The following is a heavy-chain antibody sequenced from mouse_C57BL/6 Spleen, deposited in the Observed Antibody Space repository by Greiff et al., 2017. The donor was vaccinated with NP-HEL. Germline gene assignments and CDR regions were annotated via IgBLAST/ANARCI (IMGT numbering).Heavy chain of an antibody. CDR1: GFTFSDYG. CDR2: ISNLAYSI. D-gene: IGHD2-3*01. J-gene: IGHJ4*01. V-gene: IGHV5-15*04. CDR3: ARLRAYDGYYGDAMDY. Sequence: EVKLVESGGGLVQPGGSLKLSCAASGFTFSDYGMAWVRQAPRKGPEWVAFISNLAYSIYYADTVTGRFTFSRENAKNTLYLEMSGLRSEDTAMYYCARLRAYDGYYGDAMDYWGQGTSVTVSS.